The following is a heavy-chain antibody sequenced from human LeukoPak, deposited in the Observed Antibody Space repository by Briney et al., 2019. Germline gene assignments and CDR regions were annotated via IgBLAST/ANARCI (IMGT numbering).Heavy chain of an antibody. D-gene: IGHD3-22*01. J-gene: IGHJ4*02. CDR2: INPNSGAT. Sequence: ASVKVSCTASGYTFTGYYLHWVRQSPGQGLEWMGWINPNSGATNYAQTFQGRVTMTRDTSISTAYMELSSLRSDDTGVYYCANIRDYFDSSGYYYDYWGQGILVTVSS. CDR1: GYTFTGYY. V-gene: IGHV1-2*02. CDR3: ANIRDYFDSSGYYYDY.